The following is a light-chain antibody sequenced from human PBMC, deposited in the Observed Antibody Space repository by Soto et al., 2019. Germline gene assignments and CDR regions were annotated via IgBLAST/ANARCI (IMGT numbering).Light chain of an antibody. Sequence: DIQMTQSPSTLSASVGDRVTIICRASQSVDSWLAWYQLKPGKAPKILISKASTLESGVPSRFSGSGSGTEFTLTISSLQPDYSATYYCQQYNIYSTFGQGTKVEIK. J-gene: IGKJ1*01. CDR1: QSVDSW. CDR2: KAS. CDR3: QQYNIYST. V-gene: IGKV1-5*03.